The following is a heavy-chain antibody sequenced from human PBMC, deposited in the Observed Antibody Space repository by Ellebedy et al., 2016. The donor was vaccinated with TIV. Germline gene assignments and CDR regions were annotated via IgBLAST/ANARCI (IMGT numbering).Heavy chain of an antibody. D-gene: IGHD2-8*01. CDR3: ATDLRYCSNDVCFKRYDAFDI. Sequence: AASVKVSCKVSGYSLIELSMHWMRQVPGKGLEWMGGFDPEDGETIYAQKFQGRVTMTEDTSTDTAYMELSSLRSEDTAVYYCATDLRYCSNDVCFKRYDAFDIWGQGTMVTVSS. CDR2: FDPEDGET. V-gene: IGHV1-24*01. J-gene: IGHJ3*02. CDR1: GYSLIELS.